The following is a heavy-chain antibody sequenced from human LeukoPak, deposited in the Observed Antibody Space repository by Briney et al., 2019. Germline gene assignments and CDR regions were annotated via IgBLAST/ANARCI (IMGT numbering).Heavy chain of an antibody. Sequence: GGSLRLSCATSGFTLRYYQMNWVRQAPGKGLEWVSYINVVNGAIYYADSVKGRFTISGDIATNSVYLQMNSLRAEDTALYYCVRDGNRGYDMDVWGQGTAVTVSS. V-gene: IGHV3-48*01. J-gene: IGHJ6*02. D-gene: IGHD3-10*01. CDR2: INVVNGAI. CDR3: VRDGNRGYDMDV. CDR1: GFTLRYYQ.